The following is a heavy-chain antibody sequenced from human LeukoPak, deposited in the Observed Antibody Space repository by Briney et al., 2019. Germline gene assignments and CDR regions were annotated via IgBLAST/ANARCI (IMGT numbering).Heavy chain of an antibody. CDR2: IYYSGST. J-gene: IGHJ4*02. Sequence: PSETLSLTCTVSGGSINFYYWSWFRQPPGKGLEWIGYIYYSGSTNYNPSLKSRVTISADTSKNQFSLKVRSVTAEDRAVYYCARVESGYSYGPINYWGQGTLVTVSS. CDR3: ARVESGYSYGPINY. V-gene: IGHV4-59*01. D-gene: IGHD5-18*01. CDR1: GGSINFYY.